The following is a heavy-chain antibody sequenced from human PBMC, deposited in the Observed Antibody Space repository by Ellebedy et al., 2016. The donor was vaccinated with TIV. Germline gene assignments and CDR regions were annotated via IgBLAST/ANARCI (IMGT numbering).Heavy chain of an antibody. V-gene: IGHV3-7*05. D-gene: IGHD3-10*01. Sequence: GESLKISCGASGFTFTDYWMNWVRQSPGKGPQWVASINLDGTKTFYVDSVRGRFTISRDNAKNSLFVQMNSLRAEDTAVYYCARDWFGSGSNSRIFFDYWGQGALVTVSS. J-gene: IGHJ4*02. CDR1: GFTFTDYW. CDR2: INLDGTKT. CDR3: ARDWFGSGSNSRIFFDY.